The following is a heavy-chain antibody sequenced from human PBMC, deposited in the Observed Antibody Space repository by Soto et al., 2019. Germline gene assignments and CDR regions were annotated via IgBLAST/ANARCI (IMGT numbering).Heavy chain of an antibody. CDR2: IYYSGST. CDR3: ARLGWDTIFGVVIRGYFDY. Sequence: SETLCLTCTVSGGSISSSSYYWGWIRQPPGKGLEWIGSIYYSGSTYYNPSLKSRVTISVDTSKNQFSLKLSSVTAADTAVYYCARLGWDTIFGVVIRGYFDYWGQGTLVTVSS. CDR1: GGSISSSSYY. V-gene: IGHV4-39*01. D-gene: IGHD3-3*01. J-gene: IGHJ4*02.